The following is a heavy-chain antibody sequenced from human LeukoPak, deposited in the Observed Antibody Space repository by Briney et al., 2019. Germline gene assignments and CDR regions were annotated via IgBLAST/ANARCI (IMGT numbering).Heavy chain of an antibody. CDR1: GFTFSSYE. CDR2: ISSSGSTI. Sequence: GGSLRLSCAASGFTFSSYEMNWVRQAPGKGLEWVSYISSSGSTIYYADSVKGRFTISRDNAKNSLYLQMNSLRAEDTAVYYCASSYDFWSVDYYMDVWGKGTTVTVSS. CDR3: ASSYDFWSVDYYMDV. D-gene: IGHD3-3*01. V-gene: IGHV3-48*03. J-gene: IGHJ6*03.